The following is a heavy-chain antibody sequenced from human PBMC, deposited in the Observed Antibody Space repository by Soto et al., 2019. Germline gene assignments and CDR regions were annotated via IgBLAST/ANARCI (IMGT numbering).Heavy chain of an antibody. V-gene: IGHV4-31*03. J-gene: IGHJ6*03. CDR2: IYHSGST. CDR3: ARAGLSYGYYYYYMDV. Sequence: QVQLQESGPGLVKPSQTLSLTCTVSGGSISSGGYYWSWIRQHPGKGLEWIGYIYHSGSTYYNPSLKSRVTISVDTSKNQFSLKLSSVTAADTAVYYCARAGLSYGYYYYYMDVWGKGTTVTVSS. D-gene: IGHD6-13*01. CDR1: GGSISSGGYY.